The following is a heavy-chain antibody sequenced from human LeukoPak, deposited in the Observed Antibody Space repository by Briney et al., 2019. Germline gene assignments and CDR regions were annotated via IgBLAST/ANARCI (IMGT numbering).Heavy chain of an antibody. D-gene: IGHD3-22*01. CDR2: FDPEDGET. CDR1: GYTLTELS. CDR3: ATPYYYDSSGYLDAFDI. J-gene: IGHJ3*02. Sequence: GASVNVSCKVSGYTLTELSMHWVRQAPGKGLEWMGGFDPEDGETIYAQKFQGRVTMTEDTSTDTAYMELSSLRSEDTAVYYCATPYYYDSSGYLDAFDIWGQGTMVTVSS. V-gene: IGHV1-24*01.